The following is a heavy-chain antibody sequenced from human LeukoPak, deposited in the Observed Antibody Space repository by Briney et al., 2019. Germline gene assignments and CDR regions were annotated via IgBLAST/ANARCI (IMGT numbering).Heavy chain of an antibody. Sequence: PSETLSLTCTVSGGSISSYYWSWIRKPPGKGLEWIGYIYYSGSTNYNPSLKSRVTISVDTSKNQFSLKLSSVTAADTAVYYCARSGEWSGYYSLFDYWGQGTLVTVSS. CDR3: ARSGEWSGYYSLFDY. CDR1: GGSISSYY. CDR2: IYYSGST. V-gene: IGHV4-59*01. D-gene: IGHD3-3*01. J-gene: IGHJ4*02.